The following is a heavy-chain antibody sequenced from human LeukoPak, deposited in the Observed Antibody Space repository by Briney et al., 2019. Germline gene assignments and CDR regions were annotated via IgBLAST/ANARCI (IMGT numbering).Heavy chain of an antibody. J-gene: IGHJ3*02. V-gene: IGHV3-9*01. D-gene: IGHD3-22*01. CDR2: ISWNSGSI. CDR3: AKADSSGYSFAFDI. Sequence: PGGSLRLSCAASGFTFVDYAMHWVRQAPGKGLEWVSGISWNSGSIGYADSVKGRFTISRDNAKNSLYLQMNSLRAEDTALYYCAKADSSGYSFAFDIWGQGTMVTVSS. CDR1: GFTFVDYA.